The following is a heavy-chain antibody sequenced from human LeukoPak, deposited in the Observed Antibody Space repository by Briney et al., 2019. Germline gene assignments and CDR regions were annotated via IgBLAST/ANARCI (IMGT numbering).Heavy chain of an antibody. D-gene: IGHD4-11*01. CDR2: ISGSGGST. CDR1: GFTFSSYA. Sequence: GGSLRLSCAASGFTFSSYAMSWVRQAPGKGLEWVSAISGSGGSTYYADSEKGRFTISRDNAKNSLYLQMNSLRAEGTAVYYCARGRRYSNYAFDIWGQGTMVTASS. V-gene: IGHV3-23*01. J-gene: IGHJ3*02. CDR3: ARGRRYSNYAFDI.